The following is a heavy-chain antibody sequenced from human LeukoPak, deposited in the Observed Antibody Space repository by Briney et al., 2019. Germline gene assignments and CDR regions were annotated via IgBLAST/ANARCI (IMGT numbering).Heavy chain of an antibody. CDR2: IYPGDSDT. CDR1: GYSFTSYW. V-gene: IGHV5-51*01. D-gene: IGHD5-18*01. J-gene: IGHJ3*02. Sequence: GESLKISCKGSGYSFTSYWIGWVRQMPGKGMEWMGIIYPGDSDTRYSPSFQGQVTISADKSISTAYLQWSSPKASDTAMYYCARRLGYSYGNDAFDIWGQGTMVTVSS. CDR3: ARRLGYSYGNDAFDI.